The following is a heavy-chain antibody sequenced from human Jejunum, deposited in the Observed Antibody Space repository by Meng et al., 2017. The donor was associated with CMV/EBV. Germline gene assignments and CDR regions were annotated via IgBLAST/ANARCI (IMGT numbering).Heavy chain of an antibody. Sequence: GRPLPHFSFRWLRPAPRQGLAWIGGIIRPLGLTDYAQQFQGRVTITADQSTSPAYMELTSLSSEDPAIYYCASSPGGGSVNWYFDLWGRGTLVTVSS. CDR3: ASSPGGGSVNWYFDL. D-gene: IGHD2-8*02. CDR2: IIRPLGLT. CDR1: GRPLPHFS. J-gene: IGHJ2*01. V-gene: IGHV1-69*10.